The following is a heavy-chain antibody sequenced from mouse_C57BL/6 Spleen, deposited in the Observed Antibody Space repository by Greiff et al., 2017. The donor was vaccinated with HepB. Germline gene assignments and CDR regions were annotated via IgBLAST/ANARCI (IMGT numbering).Heavy chain of an antibody. D-gene: IGHD2-5*01. Sequence: VQLQQPGAELVMPGASVKLSCKASGYTFTSYWMHWVKQRPGQGLEWIGEIDPSDSYTNYNQKFKGKSTLTVDKSSSTAYMQLSSLTSEDSAVYYGARSGYSNYLAWFAYWGQGTLVTVSA. CDR2: IDPSDSYT. J-gene: IGHJ3*01. V-gene: IGHV1-69*01. CDR3: ARSGYSNYLAWFAY. CDR1: GYTFTSYW.